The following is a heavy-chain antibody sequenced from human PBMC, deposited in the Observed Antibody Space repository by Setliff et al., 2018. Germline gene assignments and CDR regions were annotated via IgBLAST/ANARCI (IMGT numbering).Heavy chain of an antibody. Sequence: SETLSLTCAVYGGSFSGYHWSWIRQPPGKGLEWIGEINHSGSTNYNPSLKSRVTISVDTSKNQFSLKLSSVTAADTAVYYCARGVVRGVIRFDYWGQGTLVTVSS. D-gene: IGHD3-10*01. CDR1: GGSFSGYH. V-gene: IGHV4-34*01. J-gene: IGHJ4*02. CDR2: INHSGST. CDR3: ARGVVRGVIRFDY.